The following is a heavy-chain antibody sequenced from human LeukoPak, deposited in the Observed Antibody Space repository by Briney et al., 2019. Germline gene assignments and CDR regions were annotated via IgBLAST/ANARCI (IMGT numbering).Heavy chain of an antibody. Sequence: GGSLRLSCAASGFTFNTNAMSWVRQAPGKGLEWVGFIRSKAYGGTTEYAASVKGRFSISRDDSKSIAYLQMNSLETEDTAVYYCTRGGWPNYGDHGFDYWGQGTLVTVSS. D-gene: IGHD4-17*01. CDR3: TRGGWPNYGDHGFDY. CDR2: IRSKAYGGTT. V-gene: IGHV3-49*04. CDR1: GFTFNTNA. J-gene: IGHJ4*02.